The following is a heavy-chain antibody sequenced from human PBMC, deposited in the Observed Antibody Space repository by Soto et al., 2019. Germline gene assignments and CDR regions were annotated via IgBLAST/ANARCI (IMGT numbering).Heavy chain of an antibody. J-gene: IGHJ6*02. CDR1: GFTFSSYG. CDR3: ARDTYYYGSGIQTRSYYYYGMDV. V-gene: IGHV3-33*01. Sequence: GGSLRLSCAASGFTFSSYGMHWVRQAPGKGLEWVAVIWYDGSNKYYADSVKGRFTISRDNSKNTLYLQMNSLRAEDTAGYYCARDTYYYGSGIQTRSYYYYGMDVWGQGTTVTVSS. D-gene: IGHD3-10*01. CDR2: IWYDGSNK.